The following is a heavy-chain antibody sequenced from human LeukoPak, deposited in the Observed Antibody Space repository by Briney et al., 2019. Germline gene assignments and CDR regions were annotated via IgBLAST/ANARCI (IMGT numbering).Heavy chain of an antibody. J-gene: IGHJ4*02. CDR2: IYYSGST. Sequence: SETLSLTCTVSGGSISSYYWSWIRQPPGKGLEWIGYIYYSGSTNYNPSLKSRVTISVDTSKNQFSLKLSSVTAADTAVYYCAREGSYGSSPFDYWGQGTLVTVSS. V-gene: IGHV4-59*01. D-gene: IGHD6-6*01. CDR1: GGSISSYY. CDR3: AREGSYGSSPFDY.